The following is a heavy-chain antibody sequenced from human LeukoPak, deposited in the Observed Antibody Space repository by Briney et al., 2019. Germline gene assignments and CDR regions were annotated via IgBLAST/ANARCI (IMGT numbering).Heavy chain of an antibody. J-gene: IGHJ5*02. V-gene: IGHV4-34*01. CDR3: ARGQSAAAGTHNWFDP. Sequence: PSETLSLTCAVYGGSFSGYYWSWIRQPPGKGLEWIGEINHSGSTNYNPSLKSRVTISVGTSKNQFSLKLSSVTAADTAVYYCARGQSAAAGTHNWFDPWGQGTLVTVSS. CDR2: INHSGST. CDR1: GGSFSGYY. D-gene: IGHD6-13*01.